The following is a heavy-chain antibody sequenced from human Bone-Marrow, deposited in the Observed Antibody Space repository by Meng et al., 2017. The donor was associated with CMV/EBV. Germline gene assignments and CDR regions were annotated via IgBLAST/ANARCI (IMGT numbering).Heavy chain of an antibody. CDR2: INPSGDST. CDR3: ATAPVQLERRRFPFDI. Sequence: ASVKVSCKASGYTFTSYGISWVRQAPGQGLEWMGIINPSGDSTNYAQKFQGRVTLTRDTSTSTLYMYLSSLRSEDTAVYYCATAPVQLERRRFPFDIWGQGTMVTVSS. V-gene: IGHV1-46*01. D-gene: IGHD1-1*01. J-gene: IGHJ3*02. CDR1: GYTFTSYG.